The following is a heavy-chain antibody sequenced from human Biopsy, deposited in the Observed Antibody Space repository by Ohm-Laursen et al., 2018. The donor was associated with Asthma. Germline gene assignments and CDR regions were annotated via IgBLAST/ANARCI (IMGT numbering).Heavy chain of an antibody. Sequence: SVKVSCKAPGGTFSNFAISWVRRAPGQGLEWLGGIMTVFGTTNYAQKFQGRVTITADESTSTAYMEVTSLRSEDTAIYYCARCQVGYSSGWSLLLKKIYYSGMDVWGQGTAVTVS. CDR1: GGTFSNFA. CDR3: ARCQVGYSSGWSLLLKKIYYSGMDV. D-gene: IGHD6-19*01. J-gene: IGHJ6*02. V-gene: IGHV1-69*13. CDR2: IMTVFGTT.